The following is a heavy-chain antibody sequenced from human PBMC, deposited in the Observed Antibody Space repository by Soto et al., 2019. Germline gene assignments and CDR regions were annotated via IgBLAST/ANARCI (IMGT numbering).Heavy chain of an antibody. V-gene: IGHV1-3*01. CDR3: AREPSGYYDSSGYYVPDYYYGMDV. CDR1: GYTFTSYA. Sequence: ASVKVSCKASGYTFTSYAMHWVRQAPGQRLEWMGWINAGNGNTKYSQKFQGRVTITRNTSASTAYMELSSLRSEDTAVYYCAREPSGYYDSSGYYVPDYYYGMDVWGQGTTVTVSS. J-gene: IGHJ6*02. D-gene: IGHD3-22*01. CDR2: INAGNGNT.